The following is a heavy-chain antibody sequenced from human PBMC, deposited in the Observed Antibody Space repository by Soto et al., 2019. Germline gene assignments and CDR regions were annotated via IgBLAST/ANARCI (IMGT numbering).Heavy chain of an antibody. CDR1: GGSFSGYY. CDR2: INHSGST. J-gene: IGHJ5*02. CDR3: ARTAGLWFGELSWFDP. V-gene: IGHV4-34*01. Sequence: SETLSLTYAVYGGSFSGYYWSWIRQPPGKGLEWIGEINHSGSTNYNPSLKSRVTISVDTSKNQFSLKLSSVTAADTAVYYCARTAGLWFGELSWFDPWGQGTLVTVSS. D-gene: IGHD3-10*01.